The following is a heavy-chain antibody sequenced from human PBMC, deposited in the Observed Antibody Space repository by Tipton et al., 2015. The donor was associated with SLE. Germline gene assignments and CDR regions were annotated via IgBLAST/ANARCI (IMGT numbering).Heavy chain of an antibody. J-gene: IGHJ4*02. CDR2: ISWNSGSI. Sequence: SLRLSCAASGFTFDDYAMHWVRQAPGKGLEWVSGISWNSGSIGYADSVKGRFTISRDNAKNSLYLQMNSLRAEDTALYYCAKDVLDGGYFDYWGQGTLVTVSS. CDR3: AKDVLDGGYFDY. V-gene: IGHV3-9*01. D-gene: IGHD3-10*01. CDR1: GFTFDDYA.